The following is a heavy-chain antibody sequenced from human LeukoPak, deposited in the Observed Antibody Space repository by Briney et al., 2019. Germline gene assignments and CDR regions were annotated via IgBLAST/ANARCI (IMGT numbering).Heavy chain of an antibody. D-gene: IGHD2-2*01. CDR2: ISVNNGGT. CDR3: ATATQPRGYFLH. V-gene: IGHV1-18*01. J-gene: IGHJ1*01. CDR1: GYTFYTYS. Sequence: ASVKVSCKASGYTFYTYSLAWVRQAPGQSLEWMGWISVNNGGTNYAQSFQDRVTLTRDTSTNTAYLELRSLRSDDTAIIYCATATQPRGYFLHWGQGTLVTVSS.